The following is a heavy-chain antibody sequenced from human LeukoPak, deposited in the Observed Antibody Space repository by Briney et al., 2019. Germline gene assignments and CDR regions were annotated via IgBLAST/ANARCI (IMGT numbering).Heavy chain of an antibody. CDR2: ISYHGNNK. D-gene: IGHD6-13*01. V-gene: IGHV3-30*18. J-gene: IGHJ4*02. CDR1: GFTFSDYG. CDR3: VKDSSYRHVAAEGYCDF. Sequence: GGSLGLSCVASGFTFSDYGMYWVRQAPGKGLEWVTVISYHGNNKYYTDSVKGRFSISRDNSKNTLYLQMNSLRDDDTAIYYCVKDSSYRHVAAEGYCDFWGQGTLVTVSS.